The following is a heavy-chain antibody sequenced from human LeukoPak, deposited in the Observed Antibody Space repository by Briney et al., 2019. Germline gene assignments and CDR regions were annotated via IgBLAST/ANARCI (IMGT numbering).Heavy chain of an antibody. Sequence: SSETLSLTCTVSGGSIRSYFWSWIRQPPGKGLEWIGYIYYSGSTNYNPSLKSRVTISVDTPKNQFSLKLSSVTAADTAVYYCARVQTPSGSGSYSFDYWGQGTLVTVSS. V-gene: IGHV4-59*01. CDR1: GGSIRSYF. CDR2: IYYSGST. J-gene: IGHJ4*02. CDR3: ARVQTPSGSGSYSFDY. D-gene: IGHD3-10*01.